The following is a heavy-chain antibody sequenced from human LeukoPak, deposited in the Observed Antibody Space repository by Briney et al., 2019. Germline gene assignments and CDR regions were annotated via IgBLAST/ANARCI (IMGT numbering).Heavy chain of an antibody. J-gene: IGHJ4*02. Sequence: PGGSLRLSCAASGFTLSSYAMSWVRQAPGKGLEWVSLISGNAGSTYYADSVKGRFTISRDNSKNTLYLQMNSLRAEDTAVYYCARDPYGDYDAPDYWGQGTLVTVSS. CDR3: ARDPYGDYDAPDY. CDR2: ISGNAGST. CDR1: GFTLSSYA. D-gene: IGHD4-17*01. V-gene: IGHV3-23*01.